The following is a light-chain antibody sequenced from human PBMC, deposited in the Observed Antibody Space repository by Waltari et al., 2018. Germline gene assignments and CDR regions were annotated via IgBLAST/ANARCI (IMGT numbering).Light chain of an antibody. CDR2: EVS. J-gene: IGKJ2*01. CDR1: QSLLQSDGKTY. Sequence: EIVMTQTPLSLSVTPGQAASITCKSSQSLLQSDGKTYLYWYLQRAGQSPQLLIYEVSKRFSGVSDRISGSGSGTDFTLTISRVETVDVGIYFCMQTTHWRSFGRGTKLEIK. V-gene: IGKV2D-29*01. CDR3: MQTTHWRS.